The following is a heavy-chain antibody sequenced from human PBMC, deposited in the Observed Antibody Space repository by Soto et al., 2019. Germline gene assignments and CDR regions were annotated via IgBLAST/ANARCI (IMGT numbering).Heavy chain of an antibody. D-gene: IGHD3-3*01. CDR2: IYYSGST. J-gene: IGHJ5*02. CDR3: ARQYGVEFDP. CDR1: GGSISSYY. V-gene: IGHV4-59*05. Sequence: SETLSLTCTVSGGSISSYYWSWIRQPPGKGLEWIGSIYYSGSTYYNPSLKSRVTISVDTSKNQFSLKLSSVTAADTAVYYCARQYGVEFDPWGQGTLVTVSS.